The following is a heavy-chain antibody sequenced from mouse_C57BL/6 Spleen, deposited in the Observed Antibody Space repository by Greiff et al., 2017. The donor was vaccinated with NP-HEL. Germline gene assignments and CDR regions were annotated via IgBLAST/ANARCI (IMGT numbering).Heavy chain of an antibody. V-gene: IGHV1-69*01. CDR1: GYTFTSYW. CDR3: ARWGTVVASYWYFDV. CDR2: IDPSDSYT. D-gene: IGHD1-1*01. J-gene: IGHJ1*03. Sequence: VKLQESGAELVMPGASVKLSCKASGYTFTSYWMHWVKQRPGQGLEWIGEIDPSDSYTNYNQKFKGKSTLTVDKSSSTAYMQLSSLTSEDSAVYYCARWGTVVASYWYFDVWGTGTTVTVSS.